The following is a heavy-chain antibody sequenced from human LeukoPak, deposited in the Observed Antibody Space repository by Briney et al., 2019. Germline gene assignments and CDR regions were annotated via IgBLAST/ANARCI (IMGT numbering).Heavy chain of an antibody. D-gene: IGHD1-26*01. J-gene: IGHJ4*02. CDR2: ISAYNGNT. V-gene: IGHV1-18*01. CDR1: GYTFTSYG. CDR3: ATDFRWELLVY. Sequence: ASVKVSCKASGYTFTSYGISWVRQAPGQGLEWMGWISAYNGNTNYAQKLQGRVTMTTDTSTSTAYMELSSLRSEDTAVYYCATDFRWELLVYWGQGTLVTVSS.